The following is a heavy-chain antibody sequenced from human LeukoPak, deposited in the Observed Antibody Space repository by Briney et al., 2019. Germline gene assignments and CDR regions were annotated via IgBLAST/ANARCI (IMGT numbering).Heavy chain of an antibody. J-gene: IGHJ4*02. Sequence: PGGSLRLSCAASGFILSDYNMHWVRQAPGKGLEWVAVISYDGSNKYYADSVKDLFTISRDNSKNTLYLQMNSLRDEDTAVYYCARDQTGFCSGSSCLGSTFDYWGQGTLVTVSS. CDR1: GFILSDYN. CDR3: ARDQTGFCSGSSCLGSTFDY. CDR2: ISYDGSNK. V-gene: IGHV3-30*04. D-gene: IGHD2-15*01.